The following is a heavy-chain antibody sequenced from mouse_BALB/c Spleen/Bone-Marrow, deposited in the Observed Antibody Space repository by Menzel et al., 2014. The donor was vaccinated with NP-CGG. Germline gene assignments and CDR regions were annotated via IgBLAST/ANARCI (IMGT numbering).Heavy chain of an antibody. CDR3: ARDDYDDQYYFDY. V-gene: IGHV5-6-5*01. CDR1: GFTFSSYA. D-gene: IGHD2-4*01. Sequence: EVKLVESGGGLVKPGGSLKLSCAASGFTFSSYAMSWVRQTPEKRLEWVASISSGGSTYYPGSVKGRFTISRDNARNILYLQMSSLRSEDTALYYCARDDYDDQYYFDYWGQGTTPTVSS. CDR2: ISSGGST. J-gene: IGHJ2*01.